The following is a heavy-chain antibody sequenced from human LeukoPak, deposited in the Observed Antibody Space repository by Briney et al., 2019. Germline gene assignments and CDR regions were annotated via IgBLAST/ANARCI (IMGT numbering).Heavy chain of an antibody. Sequence: ASVKVSCKTSGYNFTGYYMHWVRQAPGQGLEWMGWINPNSGGTNYAQKFQGRVTMTRDTSISTAYLDLSRLRSDDTAVYYCATYNVKPSGMASDWFDPWGQGTLVTVSS. CDR1: GYNFTGYY. CDR2: INPNSGGT. V-gene: IGHV1-2*02. D-gene: IGHD3-10*02. J-gene: IGHJ5*02. CDR3: ATYNVKPSGMASDWFDP.